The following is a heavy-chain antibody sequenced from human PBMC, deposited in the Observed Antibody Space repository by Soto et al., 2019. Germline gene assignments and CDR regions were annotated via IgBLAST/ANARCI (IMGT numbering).Heavy chain of an antibody. CDR2: IYYSGST. CDR1: GVSISSGDYY. D-gene: IGHD3-22*01. V-gene: IGHV4-30-4*01. CDR3: ARVAGYDSSGELDY. Sequence: SETLSLTCTVSGVSISSGDYYWSWIRQPPGKGLEWIGYIYYSGSTYYNPSLKSRVTISVDTSKNQFSLKLSSVTAADTAVYYCARVAGYDSSGELDYWGQGTLVTVSS. J-gene: IGHJ4*02.